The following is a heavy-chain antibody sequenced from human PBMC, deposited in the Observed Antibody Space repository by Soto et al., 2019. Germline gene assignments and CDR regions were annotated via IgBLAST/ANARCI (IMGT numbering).Heavy chain of an antibody. J-gene: IGHJ4*02. V-gene: IGHV3-33*08. CDR3: ARDGVGATVYFGYLDY. D-gene: IGHD1-26*01. CDR2: IRYDGSNI. CDR1: GFTVSSNY. Sequence: GGSLRLSCAASGFTVSSNYMSWVRQAPGKGLEWVAVIRYDGSNIYYADSVKGRFTISRDNSKNTLYLQMDSLRAEDTAVYYWARDGVGATVYFGYLDYWGREALVPVPS.